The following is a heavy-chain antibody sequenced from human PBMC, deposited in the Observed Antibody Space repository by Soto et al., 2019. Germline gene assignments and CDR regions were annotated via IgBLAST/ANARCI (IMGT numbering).Heavy chain of an antibody. J-gene: IGHJ5*02. V-gene: IGHV4-39*01. CDR1: GGSISSSSYY. Sequence: SETLSLTCTVSGGSISSSSYYWGWIRQPPGKGLEWIGSIYYSGSTYYNPSLKSRVTISVDTSKNQFSLKLSSVTAADTAVYYCARHSVGVSSSWYNWFDPWGQGTLVTVSS. CDR2: IYYSGST. D-gene: IGHD6-13*01. CDR3: ARHSVGVSSSWYNWFDP.